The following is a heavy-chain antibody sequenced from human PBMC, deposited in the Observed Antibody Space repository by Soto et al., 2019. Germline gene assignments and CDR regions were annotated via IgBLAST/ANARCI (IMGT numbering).Heavy chain of an antibody. V-gene: IGHV3-23*01. Sequence: EVQLLESGGGLVQPGGSLKISCAVSGFTFSSYAMSWFRQAPGKWLEWVSGISGTGRVTNYAESVKGRFTISRDNPKNTLYLEMKSLRVEDPAVYYCAKDVHYDIVTGIEYFDHWGQGTLGTVSS. D-gene: IGHD3-9*01. J-gene: IGHJ1*01. CDR1: GFTFSSYA. CDR2: ISGTGRVT. CDR3: AKDVHYDIVTGIEYFDH.